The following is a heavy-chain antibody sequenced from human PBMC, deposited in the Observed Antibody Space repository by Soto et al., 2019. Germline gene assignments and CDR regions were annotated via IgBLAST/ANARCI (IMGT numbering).Heavy chain of an antibody. CDR3: ARGEDSSGYYLAWFDP. CDR2: INPSGGST. J-gene: IGHJ5*02. V-gene: IGHV1-46*01. Sequence: ASVKVSCKASGYTFTSYYMHWVRQAPGQGLEWMGIINPSGGSTSYAQKFQGRVTMTRDTSTSTVYMGLSSLRSEDTAVYYCARGEDSSGYYLAWFDPWGQGTLVTVSS. D-gene: IGHD3-22*01. CDR1: GYTFTSYY.